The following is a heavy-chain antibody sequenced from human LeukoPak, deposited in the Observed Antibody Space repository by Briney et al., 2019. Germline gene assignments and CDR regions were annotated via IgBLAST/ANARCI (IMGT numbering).Heavy chain of an antibody. Sequence: GGSLRLSCAASGFTFDDYAMHWVRQVPGKGLEWVSLISGDGGSTYYADSVKGRFTMSRDNSKNSLSQQINSLRTEDTALYYCAKDLGPSGAGWFDPWGQGTLVTVSS. D-gene: IGHD4-17*01. V-gene: IGHV3-43*02. CDR2: ISGDGGST. CDR3: AKDLGPSGAGWFDP. J-gene: IGHJ5*02. CDR1: GFTFDDYA.